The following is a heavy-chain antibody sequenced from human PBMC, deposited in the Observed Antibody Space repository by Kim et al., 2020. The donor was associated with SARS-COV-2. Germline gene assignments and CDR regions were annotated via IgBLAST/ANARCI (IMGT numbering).Heavy chain of an antibody. CDR2: IWHNGRDP. D-gene: IGHD3-10*01. CDR3: ARGPGRAVYLSAFDV. V-gene: IGHV3-33*01. CDR1: GFTYSTYG. Sequence: GGSLRLSCAASGFTYSTYGMNWVRQAPGKGLEWVALIWHNGRDPTYMDSVKGRFTISRDNPKNTMYLQMDSLRVEDTAVYYCARGPGRAVYLSAFDVWG. J-gene: IGHJ3*01.